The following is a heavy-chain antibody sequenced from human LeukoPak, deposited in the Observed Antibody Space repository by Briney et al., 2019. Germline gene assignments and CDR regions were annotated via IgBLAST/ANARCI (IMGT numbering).Heavy chain of an antibody. V-gene: IGHV4-59*01. CDR1: GGSLSSYY. CDR3: ARQGTAAAGDIDL. D-gene: IGHD6-13*01. J-gene: IGHJ5*02. CDR2: INYSGST. Sequence: LETLSLTCSVSGGSLSSYYWSWIRQPPGKGLEWIGYINYSGSTNYKPSLRSRVTIAVDTSKDQFSLMLSSVTAADTAVYYCARQGTAAAGDIDLWGQGTLVTVSS.